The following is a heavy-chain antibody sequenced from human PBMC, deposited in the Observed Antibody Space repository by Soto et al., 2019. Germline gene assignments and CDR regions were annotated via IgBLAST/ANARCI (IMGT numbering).Heavy chain of an antibody. CDR1: GGSISSSSYY. CDR3: ATNYAYYYYYGMDV. V-gene: IGHV4-39*01. D-gene: IGHD4-4*01. J-gene: IGHJ6*02. Sequence: SETLSLTXTVSGGSISSSSYYWGWIRQPPGKGLEWIGSIYYSGSTYYNPSLKSRVTISVDTSKNQFSLKLSSVTAADTAVYYCATNYAYYYYYGMDVWGQGTTVTVSS. CDR2: IYYSGST.